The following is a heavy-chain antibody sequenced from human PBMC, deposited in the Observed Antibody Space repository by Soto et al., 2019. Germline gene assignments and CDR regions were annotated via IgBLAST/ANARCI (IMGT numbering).Heavy chain of an antibody. J-gene: IGHJ4*02. D-gene: IGHD6-19*01. CDR3: ARETGLRSSGWSYYFDF. CDR1: GFTLSSYS. CDR2: ISGSGGTI. Sequence: EVQLVESGGGLVQHGGSLRLSCAASGFTLSSYSMHWVRQAPGKGLEWVSYISGSGGTIYYADSVKGRFTISRDNAKNSLSVQMNSLRDEDTAVYFCARETGLRSSGWSYYFDFWGQGTLVTVSS. V-gene: IGHV3-48*02.